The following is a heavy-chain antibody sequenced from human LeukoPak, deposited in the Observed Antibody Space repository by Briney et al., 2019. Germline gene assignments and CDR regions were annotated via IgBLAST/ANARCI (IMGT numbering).Heavy chain of an antibody. J-gene: IGHJ5*02. Sequence: ASVKVSCKASGYTFTSYDINWVRQATGQGLEWMGYMNPNSGNTGYRQKFQGRLTMTRNTSINTAYMELSSLRSDDTAVYYCAKAGVLTTMNVDWFDPWGQGTLVTVSS. CDR3: AKAGVLTTMNVDWFDP. CDR2: MNPNSGNT. D-gene: IGHD4-17*01. V-gene: IGHV1-8*01. CDR1: GYTFTSYD.